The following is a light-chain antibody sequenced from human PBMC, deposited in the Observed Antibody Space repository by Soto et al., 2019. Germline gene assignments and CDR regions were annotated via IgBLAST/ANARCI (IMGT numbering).Light chain of an antibody. Sequence: DIQMTQSPSTLSASVGDRVTITCRASQSISSWLAWYQHKPGKAPNLLIYMASNLQSVVPSRFSGSGSGTEFTLIIRSLQPDDFATYYCEQSAAYPLTFGGGTKVEIK. CDR3: EQSAAYPLT. CDR2: MAS. J-gene: IGKJ4*01. CDR1: QSISSW. V-gene: IGKV1-5*03.